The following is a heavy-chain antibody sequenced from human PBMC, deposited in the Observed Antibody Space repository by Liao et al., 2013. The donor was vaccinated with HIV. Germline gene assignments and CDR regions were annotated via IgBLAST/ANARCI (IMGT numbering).Heavy chain of an antibody. J-gene: IGHJ4*02. V-gene: IGHV4-61*02. CDR2: IYTSGST. CDR3: ARDYYDSSGYYPGYFDY. Sequence: QVQLQESGPGLVKPSQTLSLTCTVSGGSISSGSYYWSWIRQPAGKGLEWIGRIYTSGSTNYNPSLKSRVTISVDTSKNQFSLKLSSVTAADTAVYYCARDYYDSSGYYPGYFDYWGQGTLVTVSS. CDR1: GGSISSGSYY. D-gene: IGHD3-22*01.